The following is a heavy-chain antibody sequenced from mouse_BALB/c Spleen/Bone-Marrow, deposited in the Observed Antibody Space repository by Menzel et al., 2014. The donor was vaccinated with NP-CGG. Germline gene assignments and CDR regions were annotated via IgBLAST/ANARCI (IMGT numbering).Heavy chain of an antibody. V-gene: IGHV6-6*02. CDR1: GFTFSNYW. CDR3: TTGFAY. Sequence: EVQVVESGGGLVQPGGSMKLSCVASGFTFSNYWMDWVRQSPEKGLEWVAEIRLKSNNYATHYAESVKGRFTISRDDSKSSVYLQMNNLRAEDTGIYYCTTGFAYWGQGTLVTVSA. J-gene: IGHJ3*01. CDR2: IRLKSNNYAT.